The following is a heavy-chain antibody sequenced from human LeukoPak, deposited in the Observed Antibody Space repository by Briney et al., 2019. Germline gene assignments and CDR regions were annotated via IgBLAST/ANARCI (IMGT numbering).Heavy chain of an antibody. J-gene: IGHJ6*02. D-gene: IGHD1-26*01. V-gene: IGHV1-8*01. CDR1: GYTFTSYD. CDR3: ARVMWELLRHGMDV. CDR2: MNPNSGNT. Sequence: ASVKVSCKASGYTFTSYDINWVRQATGQGLEWMGWMNPNSGNTGYAQKFQGRVTMTRNTSISTAYMELSSLRSEDTAVYYCARVMWELLRHGMDVWGQGTTVTVSS.